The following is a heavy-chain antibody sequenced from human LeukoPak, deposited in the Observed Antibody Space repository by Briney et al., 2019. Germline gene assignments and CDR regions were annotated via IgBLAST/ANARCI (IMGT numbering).Heavy chain of an antibody. D-gene: IGHD7-27*01. CDR3: ARGPGGTGSLFDY. CDR2: MNPNSGDT. CDR1: GYTFTSYD. V-gene: IGHV1-8*01. J-gene: IGHJ4*02. Sequence: GASVKVSCKASGYTFTSYDINWVRQATGQGLEWMGWMNPNSGDTGYVQKFQGRVTMTRSTSISTAYMELSGLRSEDTAVYYCARGPGGTGSLFDYWGQGTPVTVSS.